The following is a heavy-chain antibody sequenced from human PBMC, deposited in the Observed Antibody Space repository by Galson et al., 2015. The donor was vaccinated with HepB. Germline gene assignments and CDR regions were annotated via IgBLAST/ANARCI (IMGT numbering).Heavy chain of an antibody. J-gene: IGHJ6*02. CDR2: IRSKANNYAT. Sequence: SLRLSCAASGFTLSDSAVHWVRQASGKGLEWVGRIRSKANNYATAYAAPVKGRFIISRDDSKNTAYLQMNSLKTEDTAVYFCTRLNDAMDVWGQGTTVTVSS. CDR3: TRLNDAMDV. CDR1: GFTLSDSA. V-gene: IGHV3-73*01.